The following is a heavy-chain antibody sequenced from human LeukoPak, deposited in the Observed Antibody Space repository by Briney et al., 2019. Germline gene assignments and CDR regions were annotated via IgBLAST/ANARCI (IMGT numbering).Heavy chain of an antibody. CDR3: VKGFGSGSYSN. V-gene: IGHV3-64D*06. CDR2: ISHNAGST. CDR1: GFTFSRYD. J-gene: IGHJ4*02. Sequence: AGSLRLSCSASGFTFSRYDMHWVRQASGKGLECFSGISHNAGSTYYADSVKGRFTISRDNSRNTLYLQMSSLRADDTAVYYCVKGFGSGSYSNWGQGTLVTVSS. D-gene: IGHD1-26*01.